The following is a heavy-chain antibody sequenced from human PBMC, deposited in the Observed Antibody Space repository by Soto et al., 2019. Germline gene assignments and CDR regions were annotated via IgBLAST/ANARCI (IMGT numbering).Heavy chain of an antibody. V-gene: IGHV4-31*01. CDR3: ARGVRAARPSDAFDR. D-gene: IGHD6-6*01. CDR2: IYYRGST. J-gene: IGHJ3*01. CDR1: GGSISSGGYY. Sequence: QVQLQESGPGLVKPSQTLSLTCTVSGGSISSGGYYWSWIRQHPGKDLEWIGYIYYRGSTYYNPSLKSLISISVDTSKNQFSLKLSSVTAADTAVYYCARGVRAARPSDAFDRWGQGTMVTVSS.